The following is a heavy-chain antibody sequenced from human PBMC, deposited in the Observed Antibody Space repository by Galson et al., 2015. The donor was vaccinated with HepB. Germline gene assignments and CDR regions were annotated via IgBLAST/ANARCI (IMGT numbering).Heavy chain of an antibody. D-gene: IGHD3-22*01. CDR3: AREEGYYDSTRLTPKGAFDI. CDR1: GGTFSSYT. Sequence: SVKVSCKASGGTFSSYTISWVRQAPGQGLEWMGRIIPILGIANYAQKFQGRVTITADKSTSTAYMELSSLRSEDTAVYYCAREEGYYDSTRLTPKGAFDIWGQGTMVTVSS. CDR2: IIPILGIA. J-gene: IGHJ3*02. V-gene: IGHV1-69*04.